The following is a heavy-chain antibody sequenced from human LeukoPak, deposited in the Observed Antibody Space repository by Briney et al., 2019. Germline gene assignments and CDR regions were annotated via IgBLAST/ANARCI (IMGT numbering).Heavy chain of an antibody. J-gene: IGHJ3*02. V-gene: IGHV4-59*11. CDR3: ARDRISINALDM. Sequence: SETLSLTCTVSGASISGHYLTWLRQPPGKGLEWIGYISHIGSTNYNPSLKSRVTISVDTSKNQFSLKLTSVTAADKAVYYCARDRISINALDMWGQGTMVTVSS. CDR1: GASISGHY. CDR2: ISHIGST. D-gene: IGHD1-14*01.